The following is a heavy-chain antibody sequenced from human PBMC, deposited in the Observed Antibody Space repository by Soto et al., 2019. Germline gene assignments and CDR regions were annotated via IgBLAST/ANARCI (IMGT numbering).Heavy chain of an antibody. CDR2: TSNSGGT. J-gene: IGHJ4*02. CDR1: GGSITSSGYY. D-gene: IGHD2-2*01. CDR3: ARGGGSTKVDY. Sequence: QVQLQESGPGLVKPSQTLSLTCTVSGGSITSSGYYWSWIRQHPGEGLEWIGFTSNSGGTSYNPSLKSRITISIDTSSHQFSLNLKAVTSADTAVYYCARGGGSTKVDYWGQGTLVTVSP. V-gene: IGHV4-31*03.